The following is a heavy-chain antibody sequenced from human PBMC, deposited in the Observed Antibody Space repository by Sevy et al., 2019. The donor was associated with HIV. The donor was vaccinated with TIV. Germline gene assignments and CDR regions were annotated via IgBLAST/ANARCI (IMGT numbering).Heavy chain of an antibody. D-gene: IGHD3-22*01. Sequence: SETLSLTCTVSGGSISSGDYYWSWIRQPPGKGLEWIGYNYYSGRTYYNPSLKSRVTISVDTSKNQFSLKPNSVTAADTAVYYCARGHDSSGYYLDYWGQGTLVTVSS. CDR3: ARGHDSSGYYLDY. CDR2: NYYSGRT. V-gene: IGHV4-30-4*01. CDR1: GGSISSGDYY. J-gene: IGHJ4*02.